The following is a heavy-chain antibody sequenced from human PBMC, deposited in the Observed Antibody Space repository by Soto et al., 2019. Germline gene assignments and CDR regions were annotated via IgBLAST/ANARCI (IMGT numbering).Heavy chain of an antibody. CDR2: IFGSGAPT. CDR3: TREASSGGFAFDL. V-gene: IGHV3-23*01. CDR1: GFTFSHYA. J-gene: IGHJ3*01. Sequence: EVQLLESGGGLVQPGGSLRLSCAASGFTFSHYAMSWVRQAPGKGLQWVSTIFGSGAPTHYADSVKGRFGISRDNSNNMLFLEMNSLKDEDTAVYYCTREASSGGFAFDLWGQGTRVAVSS. D-gene: IGHD1-26*01.